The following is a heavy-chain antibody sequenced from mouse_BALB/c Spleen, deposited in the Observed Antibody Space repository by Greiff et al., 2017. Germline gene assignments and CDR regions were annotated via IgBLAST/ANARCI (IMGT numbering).Heavy chain of an antibody. CDR3: ARVGRYDGNWYFDV. Sequence: EVMLVESGGGLVKPGGSLKLSCAASGFTFSDYYMYWVRQTPEKRLEWVATISDGGSYTYYPDSVKGRFTISRDNAKNNLYLQMSSLKSEDTAMYYCARVGRYDGNWYFDVWGAGTTVTVS. V-gene: IGHV5-4*02. D-gene: IGHD2-14*01. CDR2: ISDGGSYT. CDR1: GFTFSDYY. J-gene: IGHJ1*01.